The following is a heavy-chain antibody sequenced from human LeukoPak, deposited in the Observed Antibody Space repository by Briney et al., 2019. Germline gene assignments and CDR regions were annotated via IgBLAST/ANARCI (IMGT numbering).Heavy chain of an antibody. J-gene: IGHJ4*02. V-gene: IGHV4-39*07. CDR1: GGSISSSSYY. CDR2: IYYSGST. D-gene: IGHD2-8*01. Sequence: SETLSLTCTVSGGSISSSSYYWGWIRQPPGKGLEWIGSIYYSGSTYYNPSLKSRVTISVDTSKNQFSLKLSSVTAADTAVYYCARFYCTNGVCYTGPGGSYSSFDYWGQGTLVTVSS. CDR3: ARFYCTNGVCYTGPGGSYSSFDY.